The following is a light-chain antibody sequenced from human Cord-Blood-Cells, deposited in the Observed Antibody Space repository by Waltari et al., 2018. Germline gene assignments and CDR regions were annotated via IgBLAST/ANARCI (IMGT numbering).Light chain of an antibody. CDR2: EVS. Sequence: QSALTQPASVSGSPGQSITIPCTGTRCDVGGYNYVSWHQQHPGKAPKLMIYEVSNRPSGVSNRFSGSKSGNTASLTISGLQAEDEADYYCSSYTSSSTWVFGGGTKRTVL. V-gene: IGLV2-14*01. J-gene: IGLJ3*02. CDR3: SSYTSSSTWV. CDR1: RCDVGGYNY.